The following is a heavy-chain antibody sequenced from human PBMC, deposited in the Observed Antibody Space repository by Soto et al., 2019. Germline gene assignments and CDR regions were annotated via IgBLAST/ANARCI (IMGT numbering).Heavy chain of an antibody. J-gene: IGHJ5*01. CDR3: TTAGVVVVAATLNWFDS. Sequence: EVQLVESGGGFVKPGGSLRLSGAASGFTFSNAWMSWVRQAPGKGLEWVGRITSKPDGGPTDYAAPVKGRLTISRDDSKCTLYLQMNSLKTEYTAVYYCTTAGVVVVAATLNWFDSWGQGTLVTVSS. CDR1: GFTFSNAW. D-gene: IGHD2-15*01. CDR2: ITSKPDGGPT. V-gene: IGHV3-15*01.